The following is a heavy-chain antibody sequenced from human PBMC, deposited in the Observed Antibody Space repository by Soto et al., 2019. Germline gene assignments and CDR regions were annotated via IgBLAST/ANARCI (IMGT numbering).Heavy chain of an antibody. V-gene: IGHV4-4*02. Sequence: SETLSLTCAVSGGSFTSNNWWTWVRQPPGQGLEWIGEIYRTGSTNYNPSLKSRVTISLDKSEYQFSLKVTSLTAADTAVYYCASRDPGTSVDYWGQGALVTVSS. CDR2: IYRTGST. J-gene: IGHJ4*02. D-gene: IGHD1-7*01. CDR1: GGSFTSNNW. CDR3: ASRDPGTSVDY.